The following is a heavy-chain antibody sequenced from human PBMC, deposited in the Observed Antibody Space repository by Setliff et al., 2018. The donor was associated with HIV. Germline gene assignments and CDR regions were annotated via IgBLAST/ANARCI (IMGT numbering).Heavy chain of an antibody. Sequence: SETLSLTCGVYGGSLSGYYWSWIRQPPGKGLEWIGEINHSGSTNYNPSLKSRVTISVDTSKNQFSLKLNSVTAADTAVYYCARVSCSSWYSIPTFYYYYMDVWGKGTKVTVSS. CDR2: INHSGST. CDR1: GGSLSGYY. V-gene: IGHV4-34*01. D-gene: IGHD6-13*01. J-gene: IGHJ6*03. CDR3: ARVSCSSWYSIPTFYYYYMDV.